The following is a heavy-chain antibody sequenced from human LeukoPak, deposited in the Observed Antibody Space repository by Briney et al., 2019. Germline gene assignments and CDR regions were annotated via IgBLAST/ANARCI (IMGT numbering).Heavy chain of an antibody. CDR2: ISGSGSGGIT. CDR3: AKSGYNRFDY. Sequence: PGGSLRLSCAASGFTFSSSAMSWVRQAPGEGLEWVSSISGSGSGGITYYSDSVKGRFTISRDNCKNTLYLQMNRLRAADTAVYYCAKSGYNRFDYWGQGTLVTVSS. D-gene: IGHD5-24*01. CDR1: GFTFSSSA. J-gene: IGHJ4*02. V-gene: IGHV3-23*01.